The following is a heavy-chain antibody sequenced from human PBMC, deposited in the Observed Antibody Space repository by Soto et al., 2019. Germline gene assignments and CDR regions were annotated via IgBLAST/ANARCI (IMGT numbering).Heavy chain of an antibody. D-gene: IGHD4-17*01. Sequence: GGYLGLCCAASVFTFTTYAMNWVRQAPGKGLQLVSAISVSGGSTYYADSVKGRFTISRDNSKNTLYLQMNSLRAEDTAVYYCAKAYNILRDGMDVWGQGTTVTVSS. V-gene: IGHV3-23*01. CDR2: ISVSGGST. CDR3: AKAYNILRDGMDV. J-gene: IGHJ6*02. CDR1: VFTFTTYA.